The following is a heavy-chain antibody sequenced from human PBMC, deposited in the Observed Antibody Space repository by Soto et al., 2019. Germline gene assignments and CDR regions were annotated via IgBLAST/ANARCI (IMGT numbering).Heavy chain of an antibody. CDR1: GFMFRSYA. CDR3: AREDGIAGETSAFDY. J-gene: IGHJ4*01. CDR2: IWYDGSTK. D-gene: IGHD1-26*01. Sequence: GGSLRLSCAASGFMFRSYAMHWVRQAPGKGLEWVAGIWYDGSTKYYGDSVKGRYSISRDNSKNMLDLQMNSLRAEDTAVYYCAREDGIAGETSAFDYWGHGTLVTVSS. V-gene: IGHV3-33*01.